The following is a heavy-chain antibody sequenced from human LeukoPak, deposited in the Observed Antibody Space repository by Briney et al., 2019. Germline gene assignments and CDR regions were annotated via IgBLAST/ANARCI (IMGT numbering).Heavy chain of an antibody. CDR1: GFTFSSYS. V-gene: IGHV3-48*04. CDR2: ISSSSSTI. CDR3: ASTDSSGYYVAVGDY. J-gene: IGHJ4*02. Sequence: GGSLRLSCAASGFTFSSYSMNWVRQAPGKGLEWVSYISSSSSTIYYADSVKGRFTISRDNAKNSLYLQMNSLRAEDTAVYYCASTDSSGYYVAVGDYWGQGTLVTVSS. D-gene: IGHD3-22*01.